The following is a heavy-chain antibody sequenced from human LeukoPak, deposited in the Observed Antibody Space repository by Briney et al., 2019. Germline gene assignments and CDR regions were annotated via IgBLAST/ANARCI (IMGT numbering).Heavy chain of an antibody. CDR1: GGSISSGSYY. J-gene: IGHJ2*01. CDR3: ARAYFDL. Sequence: PSQTLSLTCTVSGGSISSGSYYWSWIRQPAGKGLEWIGRIYTSGSTNYNPSLKSRVTISVDTSKNQFSLKLSSVTAAGTAVYYCARAYFDLWGRGTLVTVSS. CDR2: IYTSGST. V-gene: IGHV4-61*02.